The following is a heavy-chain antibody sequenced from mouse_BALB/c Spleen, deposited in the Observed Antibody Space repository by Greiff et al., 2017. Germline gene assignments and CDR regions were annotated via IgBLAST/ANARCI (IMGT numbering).Heavy chain of an antibody. Sequence: VKLQESGAELVKPGASVKLSCKASSYTFTSYYMYWVKQRPGQGLEWIGEINPSNGGTNFNEKFKSKATLTVDKSSSTAYMQLSSLTSEDSAVYYCTRSKYYGYVDYWGQGTTLTVSS. CDR2: INPSNGGT. V-gene: IGHV1S81*02. CDR1: SYTFTSYY. CDR3: TRSKYYGYVDY. D-gene: IGHD1-1*01. J-gene: IGHJ2*01.